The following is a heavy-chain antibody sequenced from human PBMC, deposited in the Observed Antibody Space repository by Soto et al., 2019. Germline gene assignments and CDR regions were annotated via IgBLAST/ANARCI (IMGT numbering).Heavy chain of an antibody. CDR3: ARDRCSSTTCARCYWDFDL. CDR1: GGTFSSYT. Sequence: QVKLVQSGAEVKKPGSSVKVSCKASGGTFSSYTISWVRQAPGQGLEWMGRIIPVIGLPNYAQKIQGRVTITAEKSTSTAYMELSSLRSEDTAVYYCARDRCSSTTCARCYWDFDLWGRGTLVTVTS. CDR2: IIPVIGLP. D-gene: IGHD2-2*01. J-gene: IGHJ2*01. V-gene: IGHV1-69*08.